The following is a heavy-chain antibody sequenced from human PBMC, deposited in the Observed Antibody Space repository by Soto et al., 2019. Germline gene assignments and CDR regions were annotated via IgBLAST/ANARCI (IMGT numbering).Heavy chain of an antibody. J-gene: IGHJ4*02. D-gene: IGHD3-16*01. V-gene: IGHV3-66*01. Sequence: EEQLVESGGDLVQPGGSLRLSCAASGFTVSNHYMSWVRQAPGKGLEWVSLIYSGGSTYYADSVKCRFTTSRDSSKNTLYLQMNILRAEDTAMYYCAAYSHKGYWGQGTLVTVSS. CDR2: IYSGGST. CDR1: GFTVSNHY. CDR3: AAYSHKGY.